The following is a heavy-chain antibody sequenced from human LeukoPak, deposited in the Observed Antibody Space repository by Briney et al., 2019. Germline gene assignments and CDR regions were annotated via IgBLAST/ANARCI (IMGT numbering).Heavy chain of an antibody. Sequence: TSETLSLTCIVSGGSISSYYWSWIRQPPGKGLEWITYIYYSGSTTYNPSLKSRVTISVDTSKNQFSLKLSSVTAADTAVYYRARSTDGYKFDYWGQGTLVTVSS. CDR3: ARSTDGYKFDY. CDR2: IYYSGST. V-gene: IGHV4-59*01. J-gene: IGHJ4*02. D-gene: IGHD5-24*01. CDR1: GGSISSYY.